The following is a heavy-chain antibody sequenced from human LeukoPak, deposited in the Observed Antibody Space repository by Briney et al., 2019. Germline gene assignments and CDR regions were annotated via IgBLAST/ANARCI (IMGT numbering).Heavy chain of an antibody. V-gene: IGHV4-59*08. CDR3: ARHTSKEYYDSSGYYPNDAFDI. Sequence: SETLSLTCTVSGGSISPYYWSWIRQPPGKGLEWIGYIYYSGSTNYNPSLKSRVTISVDTSKNQFSLKLSSVTAADTAVYYCARHTSKEYYDSSGYYPNDAFDIWGQGTMVTVSS. CDR2: IYYSGST. D-gene: IGHD3-22*01. J-gene: IGHJ3*02. CDR1: GGSISPYY.